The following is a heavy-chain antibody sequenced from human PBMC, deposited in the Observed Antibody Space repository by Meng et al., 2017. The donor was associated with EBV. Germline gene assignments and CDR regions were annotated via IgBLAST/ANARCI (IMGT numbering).Heavy chain of an antibody. J-gene: IGHJ4*02. D-gene: IGHD3-16*02. Sequence: VKLVEAGAGGKKPGASVKVSCKASGYTFTSYGISWVRQAPGQGLEWMGWISAYNGNTNYAQKLQGRVTMTTDTSTSTAYMELRSLRSDDTAVYYCARVRTFGGVIPPDYWGQGTLVTVSS. CDR1: GYTFTSYG. CDR2: ISAYNGNT. CDR3: ARVRTFGGVIPPDY. V-gene: IGHV1-18*01.